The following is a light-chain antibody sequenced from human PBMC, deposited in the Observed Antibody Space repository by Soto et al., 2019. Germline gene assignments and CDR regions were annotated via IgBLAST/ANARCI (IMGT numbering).Light chain of an antibody. J-gene: IGLJ2*01. CDR3: STWDDSLNGWV. CDR1: TSNIGDNT. Sequence: QSALTQPPSASGTPGQRVAISCSGSTSNIGDNTVHWYQQLPGTAPKLLIYNNDRRPSGVPDRFSGSKSGTSASLAISGLQSEDEADYFCSTWDDSLNGWVFGGGTKLTVL. CDR2: NND. V-gene: IGLV1-44*01.